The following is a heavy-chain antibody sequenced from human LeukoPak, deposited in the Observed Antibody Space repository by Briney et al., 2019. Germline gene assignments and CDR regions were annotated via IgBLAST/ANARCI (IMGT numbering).Heavy chain of an antibody. CDR2: IKQDGSEK. V-gene: IGHV3-7*01. Sequence: PGGSLRLSCAASGFTFSSYWMSWVRQAPGKGLEWVANIKQDGSEKYYVDSVKGRFTISRDNAKNSLYLQMNSLRAEDTAVYYCARDRYCTNGLCFLYGMDVWGQGTTVTVSS. D-gene: IGHD2-8*01. J-gene: IGHJ6*02. CDR1: GFTFSSYW. CDR3: ARDRYCTNGLCFLYGMDV.